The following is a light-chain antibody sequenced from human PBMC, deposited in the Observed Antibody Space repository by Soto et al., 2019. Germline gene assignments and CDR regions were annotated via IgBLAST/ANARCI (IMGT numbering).Light chain of an antibody. CDR3: QQTYNVPQT. CDR1: QSVSSY. CDR2: STS. Sequence: DIQMTQSPSSLSASVGDRVTITCRASQSVSSYLNWYQKKPGKAPDLLIYSTSRLQNGVPSRFSGSGSGTDFTLTISSLQPEDFATYYGQQTYNVPQTFGQGTKVEV. V-gene: IGKV1-39*01. J-gene: IGKJ1*01.